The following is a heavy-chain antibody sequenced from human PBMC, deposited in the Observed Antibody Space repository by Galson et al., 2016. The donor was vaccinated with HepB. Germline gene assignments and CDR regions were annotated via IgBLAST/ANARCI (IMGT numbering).Heavy chain of an antibody. CDR3: AKGPRTFRGGTDY. CDR2: ISGSADFT. D-gene: IGHD3-16*01. V-gene: IGHV3-23*01. CDR1: GFMFGSFA. J-gene: IGHJ4*02. Sequence: SLRLSCAASGFMFGSFAMNWVRQAPGKGLEWVSGISGSADFTDYADYVKGRFTISRDNSRNTVYLQMNSLRAEDTAVYYCAKGPRTFRGGTDYWGQGILVTVSS.